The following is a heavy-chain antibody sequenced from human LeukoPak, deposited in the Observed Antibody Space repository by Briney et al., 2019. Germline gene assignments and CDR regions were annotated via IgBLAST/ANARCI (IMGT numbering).Heavy chain of an antibody. CDR1: GFTFSSYA. Sequence: GGSLRLSCAASGFTFSSYAMSWVRQAPGKGLEWVSAISGSGGSTYYADSVKGRFTIPRDNSKNTLYLQMNSLRAEDTAVYYCAKGSDYYYYMDVWGKGTTVTVSS. CDR2: ISGSGGST. J-gene: IGHJ6*03. V-gene: IGHV3-23*01. CDR3: AKGSDYYYYMDV.